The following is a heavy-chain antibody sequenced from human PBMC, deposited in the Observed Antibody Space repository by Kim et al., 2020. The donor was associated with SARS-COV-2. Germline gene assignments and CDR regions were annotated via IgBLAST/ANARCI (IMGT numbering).Heavy chain of an antibody. Sequence: SETLSLTCSVSSGSISGNHWTWIWQPPGKGLEWIGYISNTGTTHYSASLKSRVTISRDTSKNHFSLHLTSVTAADTAFYYCARYSPLGNWDYFDFWGQGT. D-gene: IGHD1-1*01. CDR3: ARYSPLGNWDYFDF. V-gene: IGHV4-59*13. CDR2: ISNTGTT. CDR1: SGSISGNH. J-gene: IGHJ4*02.